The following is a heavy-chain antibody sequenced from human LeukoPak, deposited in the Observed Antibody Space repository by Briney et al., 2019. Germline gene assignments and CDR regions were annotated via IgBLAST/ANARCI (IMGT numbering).Heavy chain of an antibody. D-gene: IGHD3-3*01. CDR3: NTDIETPYYDSWSGYYPFDY. CDR2: IRSKIDGGAT. V-gene: IGHV3-15*01. Sequence: GGSLRLSRAASGFIFSHAWMSWVRQAPGKGLEWVGRIRSKIDGGATEYAAPVKGRFTISRDDSKNTLYLQMNSLKTEDTAVYYCNTDIETPYYDSWSGYYPFDYWGQGTLVTASS. J-gene: IGHJ4*02. CDR1: GFIFSHAW.